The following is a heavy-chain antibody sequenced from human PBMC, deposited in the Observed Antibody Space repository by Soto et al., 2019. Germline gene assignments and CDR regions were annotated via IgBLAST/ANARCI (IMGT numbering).Heavy chain of an antibody. V-gene: IGHV1-3*01. Sequence: QVQLEQSGAEVKKPGASVKVSCKASGYTFIYYSLHWVRQAPGQGLEWMGWINAGNGDTKYSQKFLGRVSITRDTSASTAYMELSSLRSEDTATYYCARDEDVWGQGTTVTVSS. CDR3: ARDEDV. CDR2: INAGNGDT. J-gene: IGHJ6*02. CDR1: GYTFIYYS.